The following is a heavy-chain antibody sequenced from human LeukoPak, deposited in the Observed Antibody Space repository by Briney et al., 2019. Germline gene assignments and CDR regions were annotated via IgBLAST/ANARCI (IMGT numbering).Heavy chain of an antibody. CDR3: ARDPRGRYFDSSGYYPDY. V-gene: IGHV3-48*03. D-gene: IGHD3-22*01. Sequence: GGSLRLSCAASGFTFSSYEMNWVRQAPGKGLEWVSYISSSGSTIYYADSVKGRFTISRDNAKNSLYLQMNSLRAEDTALYHCARDPRGRYFDSSGYYPDYWGQGTLVTVFS. J-gene: IGHJ4*02. CDR2: ISSSGSTI. CDR1: GFTFSSYE.